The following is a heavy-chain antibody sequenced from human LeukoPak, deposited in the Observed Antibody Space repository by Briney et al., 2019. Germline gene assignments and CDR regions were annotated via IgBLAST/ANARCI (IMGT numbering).Heavy chain of an antibody. CDR1: GFTFSSSA. J-gene: IGHJ4*02. V-gene: IGHV3-23*01. CDR3: AKDGGLWVSAHWGDS. CDR2: ITTGDGNT. Sequence: GGSLRLSCSASGFTFSSSAVNWVRQAPGKGLKWVSTITTGDGNTYYADSVKGRFTVSRDDSKNTLYLQMNSLRAEDTAVYYCAKDGGLWVSAHWGDSWGRGTLVTVSS. D-gene: IGHD7-27*01.